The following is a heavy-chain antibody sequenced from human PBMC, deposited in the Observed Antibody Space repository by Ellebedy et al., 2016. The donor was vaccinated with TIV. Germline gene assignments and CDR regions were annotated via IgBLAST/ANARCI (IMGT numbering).Heavy chain of an antibody. J-gene: IGHJ4*02. CDR1: GFSLSANY. D-gene: IGHD3/OR15-3a*01. V-gene: IGHV3-53*01. CDR3: ARVDLGLAFDY. Sequence: GESPKISCAVSGFSLSANYMSWVRQAPGKGLGWVSVIYSAGNTYYADSVKGRFTISRDTSKNTVFLQMNTLRAEDTAVYYCARVDLGLAFDYWGRGTLVTVSS. CDR2: IYSAGNT.